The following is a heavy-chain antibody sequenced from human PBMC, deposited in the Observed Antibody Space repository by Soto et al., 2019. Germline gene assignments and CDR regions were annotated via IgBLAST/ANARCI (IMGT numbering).Heavy chain of an antibody. V-gene: IGHV4-59*01. CDR1: GASMTSFY. J-gene: IGHJ5*01. D-gene: IGHD4-17*01. Sequence: QVQLQESGPGLLKPSETLSLTCSVSGASMTSFYWTWVRQPPGQGLEWIGYIYYSGSTTYNPSLQSRVTISIDTSTNQFTLKLSSLTAADKAIHYCASSGQTVPIFESWGPGALVAVSS. CDR3: ASSGQTVPIFES. CDR2: IYYSGST.